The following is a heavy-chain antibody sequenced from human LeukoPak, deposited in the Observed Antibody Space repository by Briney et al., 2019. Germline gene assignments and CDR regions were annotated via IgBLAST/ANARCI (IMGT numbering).Heavy chain of an antibody. CDR1: GGTYSSYA. J-gene: IGHJ4*02. CDR2: IIPIFGTA. Sequence: SVKVSCKASGGTYSSYAISWVRQAPGHGLEWMGGIIPIFGTANYAQKFQGRVTITADESTSTAYMELSSLRSEDTAVYYCARDEQIERYCSSTSCPIADWGQGTLVTVSS. D-gene: IGHD2-2*01. V-gene: IGHV1-69*01. CDR3: ARDEQIERYCSSTSCPIAD.